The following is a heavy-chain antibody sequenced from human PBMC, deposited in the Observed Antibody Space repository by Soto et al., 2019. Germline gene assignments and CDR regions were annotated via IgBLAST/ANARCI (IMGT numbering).Heavy chain of an antibody. D-gene: IGHD3-10*01. J-gene: IGHJ4*02. CDR2: INQDGTEK. Sequence: RGSLRLSCAASGFIFTNYGMHWVRQVPGKGLEWVANINQDGTEKYYLASVKGRFTISRDNAKDSLDLQMNALSADDTAVYYCAKAPDGSGREYYCDYWGQGTLVTVSS. V-gene: IGHV3-7*01. CDR3: AKAPDGSGREYYCDY. CDR1: GFIFTNYG.